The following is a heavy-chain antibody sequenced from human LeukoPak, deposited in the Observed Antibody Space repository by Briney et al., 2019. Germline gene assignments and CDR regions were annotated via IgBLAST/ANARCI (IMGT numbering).Heavy chain of an antibody. V-gene: IGHV4-39*07. D-gene: IGHD3-22*01. CDR3: ARMYYYDREDAFDI. J-gene: IGHJ3*02. CDR1: GGSISSSSYY. CDR2: IYYSGST. Sequence: SETLSLTCTVSGGSISSSSYYWGWIRQPPGKGLEWIGSIYYSGSTYYNPSLKSRVTISVDTSKNQFSLKLSSVTAADTAVYYCARMYYYDREDAFDIWGQGTMVTVPS.